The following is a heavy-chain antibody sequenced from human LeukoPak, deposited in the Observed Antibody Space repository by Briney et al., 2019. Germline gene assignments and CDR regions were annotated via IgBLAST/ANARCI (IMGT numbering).Heavy chain of an antibody. CDR2: ISAYNGNT. CDR1: GYTFTSYG. CDR3: ARHSDDYGDYTPSY. D-gene: IGHD4-17*01. Sequence: ASVKVSCKASGYTFTSYGISWERQAPGQGLEWMGWISAYNGNTNYAQKLQGRVTMTTDTSTSTAYMELRSLRSDDTAVYYCARHSDDYGDYTPSYWGQGTLVTVSS. V-gene: IGHV1-18*01. J-gene: IGHJ4*02.